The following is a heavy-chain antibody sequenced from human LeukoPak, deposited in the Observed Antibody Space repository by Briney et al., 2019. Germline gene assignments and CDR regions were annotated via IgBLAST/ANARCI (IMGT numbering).Heavy chain of an antibody. CDR2: FDPEDGET. V-gene: IGHV1-24*01. Sequence: WASVKVSCEVSGYTLTELSMHWVRQAPGKGLEWMGGFDPEDGETIYAQKFQGRVTMTEDTSTDTAYMELSSLRSEDTAVYYCATVTMVRGDYYGMDVWGQGTTVTVSS. J-gene: IGHJ6*02. D-gene: IGHD3-10*01. CDR1: GYTLTELS. CDR3: ATVTMVRGDYYGMDV.